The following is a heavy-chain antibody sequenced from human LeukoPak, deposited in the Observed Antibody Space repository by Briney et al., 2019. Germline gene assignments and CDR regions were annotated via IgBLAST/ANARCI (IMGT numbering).Heavy chain of an antibody. CDR1: GFTVSSNY. CDR3: ARCEYQLLYCDY. Sequence: GGSLRLSCAASGFTVSSNYMSWVRQAPGKGLEWVSVIYSGGSTYYADSVKGRFTISRDNSKNTLYLQMNSLRAEDTAVYYCARCEYQLLYCDYWGRGTLVTVSS. CDR2: IYSGGST. V-gene: IGHV3-66*01. J-gene: IGHJ4*02. D-gene: IGHD2-2*02.